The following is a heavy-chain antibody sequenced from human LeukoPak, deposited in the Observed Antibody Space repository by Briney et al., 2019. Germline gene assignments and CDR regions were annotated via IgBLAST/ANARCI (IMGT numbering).Heavy chain of an antibody. CDR3: ARYDSGEFDY. Sequence: PSETLSLTCTVSGGYLSSSRYYWGWIRQPPGKGLEWIGSIYYSGSTYYNPSLKSRVTISVDTSKNQFSLKLSCVTAADTCVYDCARYDSGEFDYWGQGTLVIVSS. CDR2: IYYSGST. CDR1: GGYLSSSRYY. J-gene: IGHJ4*02. V-gene: IGHV4-39*01. D-gene: IGHD3-10*01.